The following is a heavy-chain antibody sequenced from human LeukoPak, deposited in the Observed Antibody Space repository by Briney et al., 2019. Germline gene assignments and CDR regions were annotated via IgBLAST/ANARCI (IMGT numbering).Heavy chain of an antibody. D-gene: IGHD5-24*01. CDR2: ISSTGSTK. CDR1: GFTFSEYY. Sequence: GRSLRLSCGASGFTFSEYYMNWIRQAPGKGLEWVSYISSTGSTKYYADSVKGRFTISRDNAKNSLYLQMNSLRVEDTAVYYCARDDHGYDYWGQGTLVTVSS. CDR3: ARDDHGYDY. V-gene: IGHV3-11*04. J-gene: IGHJ4*02.